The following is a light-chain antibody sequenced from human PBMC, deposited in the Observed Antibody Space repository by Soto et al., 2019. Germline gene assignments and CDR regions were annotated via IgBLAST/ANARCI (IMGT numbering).Light chain of an antibody. CDR1: QSVRSSY. V-gene: IGKV3-20*01. Sequence: EIVLTQSPGTLSLSPGERATLSCRASQSVRSSYLAWYQQKPGQAPRLLIYGASSRTTDFADRFSGSGSGTDFTLTISRLEPEDFAVYYCQQYCSSPLTFGGGTKVEIK. J-gene: IGKJ4*01. CDR2: GAS. CDR3: QQYCSSPLT.